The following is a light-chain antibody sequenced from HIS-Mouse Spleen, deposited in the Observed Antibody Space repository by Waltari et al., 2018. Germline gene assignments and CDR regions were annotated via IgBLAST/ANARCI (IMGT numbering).Light chain of an antibody. CDR3: CSYAGSSTWV. V-gene: IGLV2-23*01. CDR1: STDVGMYHF. Sequence: SALTQPASVSGSPGQSITSSCTGTSTDVGMYHFVTWYQQPPATAPKLMIYEGSKRPSGVSNRFSGSKSGNTASLTISGLQAEDEADYYCCSYAGSSTWVFGGGTKLTVL. J-gene: IGLJ3*02. CDR2: EGS.